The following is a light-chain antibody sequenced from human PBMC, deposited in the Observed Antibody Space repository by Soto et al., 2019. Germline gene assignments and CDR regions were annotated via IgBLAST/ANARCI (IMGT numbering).Light chain of an antibody. CDR2: EVS. J-gene: IGLJ1*01. CDR1: SSDVGGYNY. CDR3: SSYTSSTTLSV. V-gene: IGLV2-14*01. Sequence: QSVLTQPASVSGSPGQSITISCTGTSSDVGGYNYVSWYQQHPGKAPKLMIYEVSNRPSGVSNRFSGSKSGNTASLTISGVQAAEEADYYCSSYTSSTTLSVFGTGTKLTVL.